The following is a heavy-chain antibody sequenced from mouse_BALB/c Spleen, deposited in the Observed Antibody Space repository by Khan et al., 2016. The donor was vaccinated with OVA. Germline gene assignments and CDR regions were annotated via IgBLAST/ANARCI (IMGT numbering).Heavy chain of an antibody. Sequence: EVQLQESGAELVRPGALVKLSCTASGFYIKDYYMHWVKQRPEQGLEWIGCIVPENGTTIYDPQFQGKASITADTSSNTAYLQLRRLTSEDTAVSYCGRGSSDCGLAEWGQGTRVT. CDR1: GFYIKDYY. CDR3: GRGSSDCGLAE. CDR2: IVPENGTT. V-gene: IGHV14-1*02. J-gene: IGHJ3*01. D-gene: IGHD1-1*01.